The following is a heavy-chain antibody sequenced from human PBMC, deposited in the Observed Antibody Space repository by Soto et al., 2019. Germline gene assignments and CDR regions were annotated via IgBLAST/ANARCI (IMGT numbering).Heavy chain of an antibody. CDR1: GGTFSSYA. CDR2: IIPIFGTA. D-gene: IGHD6-13*01. CDR3: ATKGRWYVGYYYYGMDV. J-gene: IGHJ6*02. Sequence: ASVKVSCKASGGTFSSYAISWVRQAPGQGLEWMGGIIPIFGTANYAQKFQGRVTITADESTSTAYMELSSLRPEDTAVYYCATKGRWYVGYYYYGMDVWGQGTTVTVSS. V-gene: IGHV1-69*13.